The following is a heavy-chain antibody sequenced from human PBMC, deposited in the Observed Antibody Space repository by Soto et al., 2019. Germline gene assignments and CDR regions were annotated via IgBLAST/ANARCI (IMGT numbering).Heavy chain of an antibody. D-gene: IGHD1-1*01. CDR1: GGTFSSYA. Sequence: QVQLVQSGAEVKKPGSSVKVSCKASGGTFSSYAISWVRQAPGQGLEWMGGIIPIFGTANYAQQFQGRVTITADESTSTGYMELSSLRSEDTAVYYCARARVEGSRAGTKVLVFDYWGQGTLVTVSS. V-gene: IGHV1-69*01. J-gene: IGHJ4*02. CDR2: IIPIFGTA. CDR3: ARARVEGSRAGTKVLVFDY.